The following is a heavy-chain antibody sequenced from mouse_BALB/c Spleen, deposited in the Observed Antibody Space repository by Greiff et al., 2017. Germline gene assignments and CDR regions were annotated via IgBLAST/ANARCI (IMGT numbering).Heavy chain of an antibody. Sequence: EVKLVESGGGLVKPGGSLKLSCAASGFTFSSYAMSWVRQTPEKRLEWVASISSGGSTYYPDSVKGRFTISRDNARNILYLQMSSLRSEDTAMYYCARGGGITTYFDVWGAGTTVTVSS. V-gene: IGHV5-6-5*01. CDR3: ARGGGITTYFDV. CDR2: ISSGGST. D-gene: IGHD2-4*01. J-gene: IGHJ1*01. CDR1: GFTFSSYA.